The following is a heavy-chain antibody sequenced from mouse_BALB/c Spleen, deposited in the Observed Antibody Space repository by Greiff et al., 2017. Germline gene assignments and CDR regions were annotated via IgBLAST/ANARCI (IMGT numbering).Heavy chain of an antibody. CDR2: ISSGGGST. D-gene: IGHD2-4*01. V-gene: IGHV5-12-1*01. CDR1: GFAFSSYD. Sequence: DVHLVESGGGLVKPGGSLKLSCAASGFAFSSYDMSWVRQTPEKRLEWVAYISSGGGSTYYPDTVKGRFTISRDNAKNTLYLQMSSLKSEDTAMYYCARHDYDWYFDVWGAGTTVTVSS. J-gene: IGHJ1*01. CDR3: ARHDYDWYFDV.